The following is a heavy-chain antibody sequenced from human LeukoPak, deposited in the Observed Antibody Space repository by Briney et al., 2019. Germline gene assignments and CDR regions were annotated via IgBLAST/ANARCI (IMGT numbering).Heavy chain of an antibody. J-gene: IGHJ4*02. CDR3: ARGLRDSGYDPLPPFVY. CDR1: GGVFSNYA. D-gene: IGHD5-12*01. V-gene: IGHV1-69*05. CDR2: IIPIFKAV. Sequence: ASVKVSCKASGGVFSNYAISWLRQAPGQGLEWIGGIIPIFKAVDYAQKFQDRVTISTDGSTTTVYMELSSLRSEDTAVYYCARGLRDSGYDPLPPFVYGGQGTLVTVS.